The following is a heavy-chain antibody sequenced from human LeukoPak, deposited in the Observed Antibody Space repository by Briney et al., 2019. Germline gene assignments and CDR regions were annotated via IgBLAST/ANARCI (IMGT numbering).Heavy chain of an antibody. CDR2: IYYSGST. J-gene: IGHJ4*02. D-gene: IGHD3-16*01. Sequence: SETLSLTCTVSGGSISSYYWNWIRQTPGKGLEWIGYIYYSGSTNYNPSLKSRVTISVDTSKNQFSLKLSSVTAADTAVYYCARGGDYVWGSPYPFDYWGQGTLVTVSS. CDR3: ARGGDYVWGSPYPFDY. V-gene: IGHV4-59*08. CDR1: GGSISSYY.